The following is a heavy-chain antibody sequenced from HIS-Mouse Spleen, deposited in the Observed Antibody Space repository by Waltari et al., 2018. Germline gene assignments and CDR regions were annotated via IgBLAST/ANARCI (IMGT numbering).Heavy chain of an antibody. CDR3: TTGGTMVRGVIRDWYFDL. Sequence: EVQLVESGGGLVKPGGSLRLSCAASGFTFSNAWMSWVRQAPGKGLEWVGRIKSKTDGGTTDYAAPVKGRFTISRDDSKNTLYLQMNSLKTEDTAVYYCTTGGTMVRGVIRDWYFDLWGRGTLVTVSS. D-gene: IGHD3-10*01. CDR2: IKSKTDGGTT. J-gene: IGHJ2*01. CDR1: GFTFSNAW. V-gene: IGHV3-15*01.